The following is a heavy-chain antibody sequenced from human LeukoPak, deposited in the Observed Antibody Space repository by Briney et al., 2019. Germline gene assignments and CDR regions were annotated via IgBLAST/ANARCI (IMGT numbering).Heavy chain of an antibody. CDR2: IRDSASTI. CDR3: ARGGFSADY. CDR1: VGSFSDYY. J-gene: IGHJ4*02. V-gene: IGHV3-11*04. Sequence: LSLTCAVYVGSFSDYYMSWIRQAPGKGLEWVSYIRDSASTIYYAASVKGRFPISRDNAKNSLYLKMNSVRAEDTAVYYCARGGFSADYWGQGTLVTVSS.